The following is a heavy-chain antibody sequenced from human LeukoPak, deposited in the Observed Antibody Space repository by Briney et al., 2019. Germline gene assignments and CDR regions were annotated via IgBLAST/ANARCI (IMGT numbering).Heavy chain of an antibody. V-gene: IGHV3-15*01. CDR1: GFTFSNAW. D-gene: IGHD2-21*02. J-gene: IGHJ3*02. CDR2: FKRKTDGGTT. Sequence: PGGSVRLSCAASGFTFSNAWMSWVRQAPGKGLEWVGRFKRKTDGGTTDYAAPVKGRFTISRDDSKNMLYLQMNSLKNEDTAVYYCTTDSVTARRDDAFDIWGQGTVTVSS. CDR3: TTDSVTARRDDAFDI.